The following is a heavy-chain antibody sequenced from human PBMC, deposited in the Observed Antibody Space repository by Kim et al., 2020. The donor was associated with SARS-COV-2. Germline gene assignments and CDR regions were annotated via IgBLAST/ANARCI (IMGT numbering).Heavy chain of an antibody. Sequence: GGSLRLSCAASGFTSSNYSMSWVRQAPGKGLEWVSCISSSGSYTNYADSVKGRFTISRDNAKNSLYLQMNSLRAEDTAVYYCAREGGLHQDDAFDIWGQGTMFTVSS. D-gene: IGHD4-4*01. CDR3: AREGGLHQDDAFDI. CDR1: GFTSSNYS. V-gene: IGHV3-11*05. CDR2: ISSSGSYT. J-gene: IGHJ3*02.